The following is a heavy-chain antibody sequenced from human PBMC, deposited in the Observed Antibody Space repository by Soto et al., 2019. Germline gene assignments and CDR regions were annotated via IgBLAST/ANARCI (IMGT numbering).Heavy chain of an antibody. V-gene: IGHV4-59*01. CDR3: GSVRPSGYVLS. D-gene: IGHD6-25*01. J-gene: IGHJ5*02. CDR2: VYFSGNT. CDR1: GGSLSSYY. Sequence: QVQLQESGPGLVKPSETLSLTCTVSGGSLSSYYWTWIRQSPGKGLEWIGYVYFSGNTNYNPSLKSRVTISIDTSKNQFSLRLASVTDADTAFYYCGSVRPSGYVLSWGQGTLVTVSS.